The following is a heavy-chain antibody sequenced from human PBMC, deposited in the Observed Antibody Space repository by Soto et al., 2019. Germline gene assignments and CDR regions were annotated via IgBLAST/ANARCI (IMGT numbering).Heavy chain of an antibody. Sequence: GGSLTLSCAASGFTFSSYAMNWVRQAPGKGLEWVSGISGSGRVTYYGDSVQGRFTITGGNSKNTLYLQMNSLRAEDTAVYYCARDNIGGGFQQLVLGPSYFDYWGQGTLVTVSS. V-gene: IGHV3-23*01. CDR3: ARDNIGGGFQQLVLGPSYFDY. J-gene: IGHJ4*02. CDR2: ISGSGRVT. CDR1: GFTFSSYA. D-gene: IGHD6-13*01.